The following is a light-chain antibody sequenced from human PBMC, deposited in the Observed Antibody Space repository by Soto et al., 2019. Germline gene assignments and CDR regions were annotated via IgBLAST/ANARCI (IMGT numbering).Light chain of an antibody. CDR1: ESVSSTS. CDR2: GVS. Sequence: EIVLTQSPDTLSLSPGERATLSCRASESVSSTSLAWYQQKPGQAPRLLMYGVSSRATGIPDRFSGSGSGTDFTLTINRLEPEDFAVYFCQQYDNSVWTFGQGTKVDIK. J-gene: IGKJ1*01. V-gene: IGKV3-20*01. CDR3: QQYDNSVWT.